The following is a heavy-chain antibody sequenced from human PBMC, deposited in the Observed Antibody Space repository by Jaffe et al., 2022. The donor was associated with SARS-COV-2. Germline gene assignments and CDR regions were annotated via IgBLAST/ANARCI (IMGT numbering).Heavy chain of an antibody. CDR2: ISYDGSNK. V-gene: IGHV3-30*18. J-gene: IGHJ5*02. CDR1: GFTFSSYG. D-gene: IGHD3-10*02. Sequence: QVQLVESGGGVVQPGRSLRLSCAASGFTFSSYGMHWVRQAPGKGLEWVAVISYDGSNKYYADSVKGRFTISRDNSKNTLYLQMNSLRAEDTAVYYCAKSVRGLVFDPWGQGTLVTVSS. CDR3: AKSVRGLVFDP.